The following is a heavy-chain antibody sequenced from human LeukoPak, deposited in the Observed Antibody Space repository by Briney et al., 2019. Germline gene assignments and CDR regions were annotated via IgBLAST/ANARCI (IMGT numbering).Heavy chain of an antibody. CDR1: GGSISSYY. Sequence: KPSETLSLTCTVSGGSISSYYWSWIRQPPGKGLEWIGYIYYSGSTNYNPSLKSRVTISVDTSKNQFSLKVSSVTAADTAVYYCARTMVRGVVSSAFDIWGQGTMVTVSS. D-gene: IGHD3-10*01. J-gene: IGHJ3*02. V-gene: IGHV4-59*01. CDR2: IYYSGST. CDR3: ARTMVRGVVSSAFDI.